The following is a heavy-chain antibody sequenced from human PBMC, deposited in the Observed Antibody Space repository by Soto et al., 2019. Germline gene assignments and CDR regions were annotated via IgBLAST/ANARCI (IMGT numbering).Heavy chain of an antibody. CDR1: GYTFTSYA. CDR3: ARGDYYGSGSNGY. J-gene: IGHJ4*02. V-gene: IGHV1-3*01. CDR2: INAGNGNT. Sequence: QVQLVQSGAEVKKPGASVKVSCKASGYTFTSYAMHWVRQAPGQRLEWMGWINAGNGNTKYSQKFQGRVTITRDTSASTAYMELRRLRSEDTAVYYCARGDYYGSGSNGYWGQGTLVTVSS. D-gene: IGHD3-10*01.